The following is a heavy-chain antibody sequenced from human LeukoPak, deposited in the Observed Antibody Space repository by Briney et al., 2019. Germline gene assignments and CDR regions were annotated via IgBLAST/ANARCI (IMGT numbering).Heavy chain of an antibody. J-gene: IGHJ4*02. Sequence: SETLSLTCTVSGASISTGGAYWSWLRQPPGKGMEWIGYNYYSGSTYYNPSLKSRVTISVDTSRNQFSLKLSSVTAADTAVYYCARGATGDYMSAWGQGTLVTVSS. CDR3: ARGATGDYMSA. V-gene: IGHV4-30-4*01. CDR2: NYYSGST. D-gene: IGHD4-17*01. CDR1: GASISTGGAY.